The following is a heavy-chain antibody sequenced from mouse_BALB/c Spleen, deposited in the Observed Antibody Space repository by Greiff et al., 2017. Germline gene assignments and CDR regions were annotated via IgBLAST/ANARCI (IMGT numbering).Heavy chain of an antibody. V-gene: IGHV1-7*01. J-gene: IGHJ2*01. CDR2: INPSTGYT. CDR3: ARGTVDY. D-gene: IGHD2-14*01. Sequence: QVQLQQSGAELAKPGASVKMSCKASGYTFTSYWMHWVKQRPGQGLEWIGYINPSTGYTEYNQKFKGKATLTVDKSSSTAYMQLKSLTSEDSAVYYCARGTVDYWGQGTTLTVSS. CDR1: GYTFTSYW.